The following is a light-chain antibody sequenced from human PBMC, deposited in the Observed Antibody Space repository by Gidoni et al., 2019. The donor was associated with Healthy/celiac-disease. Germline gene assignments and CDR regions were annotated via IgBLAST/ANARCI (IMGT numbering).Light chain of an antibody. Sequence: EIVMTPSPATLSVSPGERATLSCRASQSVSRNFAWYQQKPGQAPRLLLYGASTRDTGIPARFSGSGSGTEFTLTISSLQSEDFAAYYCQQYNNCPPATFGQGTKVEIK. CDR3: QQYNNCPPAT. CDR2: GAS. V-gene: IGKV3-15*01. CDR1: QSVSRN. J-gene: IGKJ1*01.